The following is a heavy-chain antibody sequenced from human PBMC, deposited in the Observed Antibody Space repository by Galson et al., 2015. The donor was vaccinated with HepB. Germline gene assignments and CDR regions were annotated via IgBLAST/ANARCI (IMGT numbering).Heavy chain of an antibody. CDR2: ISYDGSFR. CDR3: AKGGPGQRNMMINRKLGFDP. Sequence: SLRLSCASSGFSFSNYGIHWVRQAPGKGLEWMAVISYDGSFRYYADSVKGRFTVSRDSSRSMLYLQMNSLRVEDTAVYYCAKGGPGQRNMMINRKLGFDPWGQGTRVTVSS. J-gene: IGHJ5*02. D-gene: IGHD3-16*01. V-gene: IGHV3-30*18. CDR1: GFSFSNYG.